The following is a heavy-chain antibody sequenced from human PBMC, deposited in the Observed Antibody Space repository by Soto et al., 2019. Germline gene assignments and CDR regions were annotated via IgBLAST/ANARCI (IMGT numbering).Heavy chain of an antibody. V-gene: IGHV4-34*01. D-gene: IGHD3-10*01. J-gene: IGHJ6*02. CDR3: ASRNMVRGVKGYGMDV. CDR1: GGSFSGYY. CDR2: INHSGST. Sequence: SETPSLTCAVYGGSFSGYYWSWIRQPPGKGLEWIGEINHSGSTNYNPSLKSRVTISVDTSKNQFSLKLSSVTAADTAVYYCASRNMVRGVKGYGMDVWGQGTTVTVSS.